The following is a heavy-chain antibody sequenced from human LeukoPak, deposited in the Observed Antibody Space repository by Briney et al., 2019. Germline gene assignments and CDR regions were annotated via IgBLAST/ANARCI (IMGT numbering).Heavy chain of an antibody. Sequence: GGSLRLSCAASGFTFSSYSMNWVRQAPGKGLEWVSSISGSTTYIYYADSVKGRFTISRDNAKNTLYLQMNSLRAEDTAVYYCARAHYYGSGSFDYWGQGTLVTVSS. CDR1: GFTFSSYS. V-gene: IGHV3-21*01. CDR2: ISGSTTYI. D-gene: IGHD3-10*01. CDR3: ARAHYYGSGSFDY. J-gene: IGHJ4*02.